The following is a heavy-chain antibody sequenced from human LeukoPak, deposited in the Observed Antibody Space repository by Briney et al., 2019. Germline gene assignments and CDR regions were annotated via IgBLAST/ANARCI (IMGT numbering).Heavy chain of an antibody. D-gene: IGHD2-2*01. V-gene: IGHV3-21*01. CDR3: ARDPRAYCSSISCNFDY. Sequence: GGSLRLSCAASGFTFSSYSMNWVRQAPGKGLEWVSSISSSSSYIYYADSVKGRFTISRDNAKNSLYLQMNSLRAEDTAVYYCARDPRAYCSSISCNFDYWGQGTLVTVSS. CDR1: GFTFSSYS. CDR2: ISSSSSYI. J-gene: IGHJ4*02.